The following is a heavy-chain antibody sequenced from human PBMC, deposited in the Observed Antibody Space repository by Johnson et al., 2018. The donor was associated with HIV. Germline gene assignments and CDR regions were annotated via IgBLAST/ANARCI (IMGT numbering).Heavy chain of an antibody. V-gene: IGHV3-30-3*01. D-gene: IGHD3-16*01. CDR1: GFTFSNYA. Sequence: QVQLVESGGGVVQPGRSLRLSCAASGFTFSNYAMGWVRQAPGKGLEWVAVISNDGSKKYDAYSVKGRFTIFRDNSKNTLYLQMHGLRAEDTALYYCARAMETYYDYVWGSGAFDIWGQGTVVTVSS. CDR2: ISNDGSKK. J-gene: IGHJ3*02. CDR3: ARAMETYYDYVWGSGAFDI.